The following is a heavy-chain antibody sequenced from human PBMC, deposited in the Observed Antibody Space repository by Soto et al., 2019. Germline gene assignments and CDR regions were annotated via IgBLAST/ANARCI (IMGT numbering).Heavy chain of an antibody. V-gene: IGHV4-4*02. CDR3: ARSLGWYAIDY. CDR1: GVSIGSSYY. CDR2: MSHIGSV. D-gene: IGHD6-19*01. J-gene: IGHJ4*02. Sequence: QVLLQESGPGLLQPSGTLSLSCVVSGVSIGSSYYWGWVRQSRGKGLEWLGDMSHIGSVNYNPSLKSRVTISMDKSQNQFSLKLNSVSAADTAVYYCARSLGWYAIDYWGQGTLVIVSS.